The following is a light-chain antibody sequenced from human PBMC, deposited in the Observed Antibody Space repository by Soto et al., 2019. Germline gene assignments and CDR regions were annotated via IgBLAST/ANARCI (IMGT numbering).Light chain of an antibody. CDR2: DAS. V-gene: IGKV1-5*01. J-gene: IGKJ1*01. CDR1: QSISSW. CDR3: QQYNSYSRR. Sequence: DIHMTQSPSTLSAALGDRVTITFRASQSISSWLAWYQQKPGKAPKLLIYDASSLESGVPSRFSGSGSGTEFTLTISSLQPDDFATYYCQQYNSYSRRFGQGTKVDIK.